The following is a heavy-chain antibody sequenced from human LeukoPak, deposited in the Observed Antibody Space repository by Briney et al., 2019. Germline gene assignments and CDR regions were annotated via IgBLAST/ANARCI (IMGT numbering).Heavy chain of an antibody. CDR3: ARGITVRGVNPYYFDY. CDR2: IIPIFGTA. Sequence: ASVKVSCKASGYTFTSYAISWVRQAPGQGLEWMGGIIPIFGTANYAQKFQGRVTITADESTSTAYMELSSLRSEDTAVYYCARGITVRGVNPYYFDYWGQGTLVTVSS. J-gene: IGHJ4*02. D-gene: IGHD3-10*01. V-gene: IGHV1-69*13. CDR1: GYTFTSYA.